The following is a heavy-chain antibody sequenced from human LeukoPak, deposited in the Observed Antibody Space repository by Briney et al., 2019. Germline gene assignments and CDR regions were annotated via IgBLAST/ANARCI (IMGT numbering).Heavy chain of an antibody. Sequence: GRSLRLSCAASVFTFSTYDMNWVRQAPGKGLEWVSVIYSGGTTYYADSVKGRFTISRDNSKNTVFLQMNSLRAEDTAIYYCARDRRDVYNYWGQGTLVTVSS. J-gene: IGHJ4*02. V-gene: IGHV3-53*01. CDR1: VFTFSTYD. D-gene: IGHD5-24*01. CDR2: IYSGGTT. CDR3: ARDRRDVYNY.